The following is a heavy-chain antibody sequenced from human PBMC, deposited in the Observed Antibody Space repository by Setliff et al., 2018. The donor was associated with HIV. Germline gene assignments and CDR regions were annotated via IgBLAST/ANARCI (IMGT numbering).Heavy chain of an antibody. V-gene: IGHV4-34*01. CDR3: ARGVARQVVIDRWFDP. CDR1: GGSFSDFY. Sequence: SETLSLTCAVFGGSFSDFYWSWIRQPPGKGLEWIGEISYSGSTVYNPSLKSRVTMSVDASKNLVSLNLNSVTAADTAIYYCARGVARQVVIDRWFDPWGQGTPVTVS. J-gene: IGHJ5*02. D-gene: IGHD2-21*01. CDR2: ISYSGST.